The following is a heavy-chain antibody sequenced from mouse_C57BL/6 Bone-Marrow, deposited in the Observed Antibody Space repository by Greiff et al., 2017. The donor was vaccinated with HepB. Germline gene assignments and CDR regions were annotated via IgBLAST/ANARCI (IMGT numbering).Heavy chain of an antibody. D-gene: IGHD4-1*01. CDR1: GYTFTSYW. Sequence: QVQLQQPGAELVKPGASVKLSCKASGYTFTSYWMHWVKQRPGQGLEWIGMIHPNSGSTNYNEKFKSKATLTVDKSSSTAYMQLSSLTSEDSAVYYCARSGTGTRYSDVWGTGTTVTVSS. J-gene: IGHJ1*03. CDR3: ARSGTGTRYSDV. CDR2: IHPNSGST. V-gene: IGHV1-64*01.